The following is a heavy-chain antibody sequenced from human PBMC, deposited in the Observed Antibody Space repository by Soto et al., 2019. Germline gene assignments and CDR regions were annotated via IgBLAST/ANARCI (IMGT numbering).Heavy chain of an antibody. Sequence: EVQLLESGGGLVQPGGSLRLSCAASGFTFSSYAMSWVRQAPGKGLEWVSAISGSGGSTYYADSVKGRFTISRDNSKNTLYLQLNSLRAEDTAVYYCAKVGGSSSWFDGMDVWGQGTTVTVSS. V-gene: IGHV3-23*01. CDR2: ISGSGGST. CDR3: AKVGGSSSWFDGMDV. D-gene: IGHD6-13*01. J-gene: IGHJ6*02. CDR1: GFTFSSYA.